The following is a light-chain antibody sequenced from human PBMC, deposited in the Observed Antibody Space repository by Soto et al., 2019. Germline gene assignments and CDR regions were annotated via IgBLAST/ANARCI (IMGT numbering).Light chain of an antibody. Sequence: QSVLTQPPSVSGAPGQRVTISCTGNSSNLGAGYDVHWYQHLPGTAPKLLIYDNNKRPSGIPDRFSGSTSGTSATLGITGLQTGDEADYYCATWDSNLSAGVFGGGTQLTVL. CDR1: SSNLGAGYD. V-gene: IGLV1-51*01. CDR3: ATWDSNLSAGV. J-gene: IGLJ3*02. CDR2: DNN.